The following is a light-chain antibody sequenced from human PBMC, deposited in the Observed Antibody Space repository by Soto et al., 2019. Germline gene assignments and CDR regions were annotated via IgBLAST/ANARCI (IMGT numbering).Light chain of an antibody. CDR1: QNVNKW. Sequence: DSQSTQSASSVSSSVGDRFAITCRASQNVNKWLAWFQQKPGKAPKLLIYDASSLESGVPSRFSGSGSGTEFTLTISSLQPDDFATYYCQQYNSWTFGQGTEVDIK. J-gene: IGKJ1*01. V-gene: IGKV1-5*01. CDR2: DAS. CDR3: QQYNSWT.